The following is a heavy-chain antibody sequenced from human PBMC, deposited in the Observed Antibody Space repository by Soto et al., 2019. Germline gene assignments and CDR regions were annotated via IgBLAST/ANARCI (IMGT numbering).Heavy chain of an antibody. D-gene: IGHD6-19*01. J-gene: IGHJ4*02. CDR1: GYSFTSYW. CDR2: IYPGDSDT. Sequence: GESLKISCKGSGYSFTSYWIGWVRQMPGKGLEWMGIIYPGDSDTRYSPSFQGQVTISADKSISTAYLQWSSLKASDTAMYYCAREGQYSSGWYPAANDYWGQGTLVTVSS. CDR3: AREGQYSSGWYPAANDY. V-gene: IGHV5-51*01.